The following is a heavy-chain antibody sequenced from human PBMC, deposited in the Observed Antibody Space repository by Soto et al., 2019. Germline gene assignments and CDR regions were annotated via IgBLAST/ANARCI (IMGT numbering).Heavy chain of an antibody. CDR1: GGSISSNNW. J-gene: IGHJ6*02. CDR2: IHHSETS. D-gene: IGHD3-22*01. V-gene: IGHV4-4*02. Sequence: SETLSLTCAISGGSISSNNWWTWVRQSPGKGLEWIGEIHHSETSNYNPSLDRRVTISVDKSKNQFSLKLTSVTAADTADYYWARTSSDVSTCYCNGDVWGHETMVTV. CDR3: ARTSSDVSTCYCNGDV.